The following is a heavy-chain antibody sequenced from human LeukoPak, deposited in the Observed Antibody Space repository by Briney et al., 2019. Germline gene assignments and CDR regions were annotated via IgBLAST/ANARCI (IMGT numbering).Heavy chain of an antibody. Sequence: SETLSLTCTVSGYSISSGHYWGWIRQPPGKGLEWIGSIYHSGSTYYNPSLKSRVTISVDTSKTQFSLKLNSVTAADTAVYYCARDLAYYASGSYCGWFDPWGQGTLVTVSS. D-gene: IGHD3-10*01. CDR3: ARDLAYYASGSYCGWFDP. CDR2: IYHSGST. J-gene: IGHJ5*02. V-gene: IGHV4-38-2*02. CDR1: GYSISSGHY.